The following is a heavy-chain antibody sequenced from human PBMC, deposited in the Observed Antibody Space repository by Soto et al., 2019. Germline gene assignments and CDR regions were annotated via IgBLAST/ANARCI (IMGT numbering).Heavy chain of an antibody. CDR3: AKDRGFGGSYYDY. J-gene: IGHJ4*02. V-gene: IGHV3-23*01. Sequence: GGSLRLSCAASEFIFSSYAMCWVRQAPGKGLEWVSAISGSGGSTYYADSVKGRFTISRDNSKNTLYLQMNSLRAEDTALYYCAKDRGFGGSYYDYWGQGTLVTVSS. CDR2: ISGSGGST. D-gene: IGHD1-26*01. CDR1: EFIFSSYA.